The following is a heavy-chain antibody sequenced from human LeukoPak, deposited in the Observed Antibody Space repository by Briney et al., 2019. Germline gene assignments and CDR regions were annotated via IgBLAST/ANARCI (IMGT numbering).Heavy chain of an antibody. Sequence: GGSLRLSCAASGFTFSSYAMSWVRQAPGKGLEWVSAISGSGGSTYYADSVKGRFTISRDNSKNTLYLQMNSLRAEDTAVYYCAKDVRGGDSASGPIDYWGQGTLVTVSS. D-gene: IGHD5-18*01. CDR1: GFTFSSYA. V-gene: IGHV3-23*01. J-gene: IGHJ4*02. CDR3: AKDVRGGDSASGPIDY. CDR2: ISGSGGST.